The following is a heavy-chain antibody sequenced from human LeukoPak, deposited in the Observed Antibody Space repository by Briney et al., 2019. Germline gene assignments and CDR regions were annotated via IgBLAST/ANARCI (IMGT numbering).Heavy chain of an antibody. CDR3: ARDRGSGWFVY. Sequence: ASVKVSFKAAVYTFTSYGRSWVGQAPGQGREWMGWISAYNGNTNYAQKLQGRVTMTTDTSTSTAYMELRSLRSDDTAVYYCARDRGSGWFVYWGQGTLVTVSS. J-gene: IGHJ4*02. D-gene: IGHD6-19*01. V-gene: IGHV1-18*01. CDR2: ISAYNGNT. CDR1: VYTFTSYG.